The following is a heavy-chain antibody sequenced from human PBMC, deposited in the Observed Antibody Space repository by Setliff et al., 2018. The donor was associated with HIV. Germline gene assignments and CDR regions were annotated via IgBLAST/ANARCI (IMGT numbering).Heavy chain of an antibody. V-gene: IGHV3-30*07. CDR1: GFTSSNYV. D-gene: IGHD6-25*01. Sequence: SGGSLRLSCVASGFTSSNYVLHWVRQAPGKGLEWVAAISHDGSTISYADSVKGRFTISRDNAKSSLYLQMNSLRAEDTAVYHCTRTSRAAYWGRGTLVTVSS. J-gene: IGHJ4*02. CDR2: ISHDGSTI. CDR3: TRTSRAAY.